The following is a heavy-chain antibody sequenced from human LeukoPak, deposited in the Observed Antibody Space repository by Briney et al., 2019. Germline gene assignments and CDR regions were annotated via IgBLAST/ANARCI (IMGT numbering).Heavy chain of an antibody. CDR2: IFYSGSG. J-gene: IGHJ6*02. Sequence: SETPSLTCTVSGGSISSYYWSWIRQHPGKGLEWIGYIFYSGSGYYNPSLKSTVSISVDTSKNQVSLRLSAVSAADTAVYYCARTGGGSCSGGACYLFYGMDVWGQGTPVTVSS. CDR1: GGSISSYY. CDR3: ARTGGGSCSGGACYLFYGMDV. D-gene: IGHD2-15*01. V-gene: IGHV4-59*06.